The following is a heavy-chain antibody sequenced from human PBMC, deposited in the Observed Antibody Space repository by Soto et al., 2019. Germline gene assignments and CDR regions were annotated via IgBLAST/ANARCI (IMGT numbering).Heavy chain of an antibody. Sequence: QVQLVQSGAEVKKPGSSVKVSCKASGGTFSSYTISWVRQAPGQGLEWRGGIIPIFGTANYAQKFQGRVPITADESTSTAYMELSSLRSEDTAVYYCARDLYVWSEHSYGYWDYWGQGTLVTVTS. CDR3: ARDLYVWSEHSYGYWDY. J-gene: IGHJ4*02. V-gene: IGHV1-69*01. CDR2: IIPIFGTA. D-gene: IGHD5-18*01. CDR1: GGTFSSYT.